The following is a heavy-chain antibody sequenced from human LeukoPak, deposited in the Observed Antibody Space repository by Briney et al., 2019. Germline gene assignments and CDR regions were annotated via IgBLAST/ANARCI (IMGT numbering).Heavy chain of an antibody. CDR3: ASSPDDYGDYAAGNWFDP. CDR1: SGSISSSSYY. Sequence: SETLSLTCSVSSGSISSSSYYWGWIRQPPGKGLEWIGNIYHRGNTYYNSSLKSRVTISVDTSKNQFSLKLTSVIAADTAVYYCASSPDDYGDYAAGNWFDPWGQGTLVTVSS. J-gene: IGHJ5*02. CDR2: IYHRGNT. D-gene: IGHD4-17*01. V-gene: IGHV4-39*01.